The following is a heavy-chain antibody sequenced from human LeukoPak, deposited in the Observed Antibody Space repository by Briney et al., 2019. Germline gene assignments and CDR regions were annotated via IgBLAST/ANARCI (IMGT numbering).Heavy chain of an antibody. CDR1: GYTFTSYD. CDR3: ARGARYYDDGGRGAFDI. D-gene: IGHD3-22*01. J-gene: IGHJ3*02. V-gene: IGHV1-8*01. Sequence: GASVKVSCKASGYTFTSYDINCVRQATGQGLEWMGWMNPNSGNTGYAQKFQGRVTMTRNTSISTAYMELSSLRSEDTAVYYCARGARYYDDGGRGAFDIWGQGTMVTVSS. CDR2: MNPNSGNT.